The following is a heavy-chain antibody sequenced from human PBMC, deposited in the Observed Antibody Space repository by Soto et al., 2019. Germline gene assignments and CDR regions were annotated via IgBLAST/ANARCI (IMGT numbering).Heavy chain of an antibody. CDR3: AREGVTIFGEVNNWVDP. CDR2: ISAYNGTT. D-gene: IGHD3-3*01. J-gene: IGHJ5*02. V-gene: IGHV1-18*01. CDR1: GYTFTSYG. Sequence: ASVKVSCKASGYTFTSYGISWVRQPPGQGLEWMGWISAYNGTTNYAQKLQGRVPMTTDTSTSTAYMELRSLRSDDTAVYYCAREGVTIFGEVNNWVDPWGQGTLVTVSS.